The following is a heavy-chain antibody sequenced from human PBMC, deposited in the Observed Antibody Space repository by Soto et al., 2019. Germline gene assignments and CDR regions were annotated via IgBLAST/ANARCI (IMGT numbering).Heavy chain of an antibody. CDR3: ASYDSSGYPRGFTAFDI. CDR1: GYTFTSYG. J-gene: IGHJ3*02. D-gene: IGHD3-22*01. V-gene: IGHV1-18*01. Sequence: GASVKVSCKASGYTFTSYGISWVRQAPGQGLEWMGWISAYNGNTNYAQKLQGRVTMTTDTSTSTAYMELRSLRSDDTAVYYCASYDSSGYPRGFTAFDIWGQGTMVTVSS. CDR2: ISAYNGNT.